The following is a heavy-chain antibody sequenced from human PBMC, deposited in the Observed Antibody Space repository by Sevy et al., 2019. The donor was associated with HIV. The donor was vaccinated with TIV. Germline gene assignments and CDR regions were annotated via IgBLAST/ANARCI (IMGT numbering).Heavy chain of an antibody. Sequence: GGYLRLSCVASGFRFSDEPMNWVRQAPGKGLEWISNIRSDSSVMSYADTVRGRFTVSRDNARNSLSLQLISLRDEDTALYYCVRDTQFGFDYWGQGTLVHVSS. CDR1: GFRFSDEP. J-gene: IGHJ4*02. V-gene: IGHV3-48*02. CDR2: IRSDSSVM. CDR3: VRDTQFGFDY. D-gene: IGHD3-16*01.